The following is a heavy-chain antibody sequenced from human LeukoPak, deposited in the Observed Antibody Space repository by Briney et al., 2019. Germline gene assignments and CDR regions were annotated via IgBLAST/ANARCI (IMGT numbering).Heavy chain of an antibody. D-gene: IGHD2-15*01. CDR2: IYYSGST. CDR3: ARHPCSGGSCYSIDY. J-gene: IGHJ4*02. V-gene: IGHV4-59*08. CDR1: GGSISSYY. Sequence: SETLSLTCTVSGGSISSYYWSWIRQPPGKGLEWTGYIYYSGSTNYNPSLKSRVTISVDTSKNQFSLKLSSVTAADTAVYYCARHPCSGGSCYSIDYWGQGTLVTVSS.